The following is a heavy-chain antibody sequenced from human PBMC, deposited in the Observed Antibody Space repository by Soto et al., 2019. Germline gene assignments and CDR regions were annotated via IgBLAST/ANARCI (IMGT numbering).Heavy chain of an antibody. D-gene: IGHD1-26*01. J-gene: IGHJ6*02. CDR3: VRQGIRYPQGLVDG. CDR2: VYYTGDT. Sequence: QVQLQQSGPRLVKPSETLSLTCTVSSGPDRSHNWGWIRQPPGRGLEWIGYVYYTGDTAYNPSLKGRVPITAHTAKNDSSFAPNSVAAADPVAYFWVRQGIRYPQGLVDGWGQGTTVSVSS. V-gene: IGHV4-59*08. CDR1: SGPDRSHN.